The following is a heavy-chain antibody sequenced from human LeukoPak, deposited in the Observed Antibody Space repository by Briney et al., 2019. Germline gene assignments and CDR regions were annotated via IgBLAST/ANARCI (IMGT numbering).Heavy chain of an antibody. Sequence: PSETLSLTCAVYGGSFSGYYWSWIRQPPGKGLEWIGEINHSGSTNYNPSLKSRVTISVDTSKNQFSLKLSSVTAAGTAVYYCARETSGPYCSSTSCPYFDYWGQGTLVTVSS. V-gene: IGHV4-34*01. CDR1: GGSFSGYY. D-gene: IGHD2-2*01. CDR3: ARETSGPYCSSTSCPYFDY. CDR2: INHSGST. J-gene: IGHJ4*02.